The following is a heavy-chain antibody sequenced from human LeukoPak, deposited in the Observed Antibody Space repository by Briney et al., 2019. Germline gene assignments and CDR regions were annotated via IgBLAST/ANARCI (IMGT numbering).Heavy chain of an antibody. V-gene: IGHV4-59*08. CDR3: ARAYSSSWYFNWFDP. CDR1: GGSINNYY. CDR2: IYYSGST. D-gene: IGHD6-13*01. Sequence: SETLSLTCTVSGGSINNYYWSWIRQPPGKRLEWIGYIYYSGSTYYNASLESRVTISVDTSKNQFSLKLSSVTAADTAVYYCARAYSSSWYFNWFDPWGQGTLVTVSS. J-gene: IGHJ5*02.